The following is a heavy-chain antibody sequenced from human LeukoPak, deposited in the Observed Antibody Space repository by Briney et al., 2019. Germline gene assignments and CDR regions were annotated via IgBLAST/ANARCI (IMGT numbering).Heavy chain of an antibody. CDR1: GFTVSGNY. V-gene: IGHV3-66*01. CDR3: AAYSSGSATPDF. Sequence: GSLRLSCAASGFTVSGNYMGWVRQAPGKGLEWVSVIYSSGSTYYADSVKGRFTISRDNSKNTLYLQMNSLRAEDTAVYYCAAYSSGSATPDFWGQGTLVTVSS. CDR2: IYSSGST. J-gene: IGHJ4*02. D-gene: IGHD3-22*01.